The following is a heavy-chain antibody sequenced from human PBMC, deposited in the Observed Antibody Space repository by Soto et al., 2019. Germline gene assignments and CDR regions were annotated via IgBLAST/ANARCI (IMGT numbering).Heavy chain of an antibody. J-gene: IGHJ6*02. CDR3: AHYSGYDWGSYYGLDV. CDR2: IFWTDNK. Sequence: ESGPTLVNPTQTLALTCTFSGFSLTTSGVGVGWIRQPPGQALEWLALIFWTDNKRYSPSLKNRLTITKDTSKTQVILTLTNVDPADTATYYCAHYSGYDWGSYYGLDVWGQGTTVTVSS. CDR1: GFSLTTSGVG. V-gene: IGHV2-5*01. D-gene: IGHD5-12*01.